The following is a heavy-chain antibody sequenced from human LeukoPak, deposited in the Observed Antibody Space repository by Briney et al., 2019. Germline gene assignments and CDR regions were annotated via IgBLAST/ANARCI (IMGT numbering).Heavy chain of an antibody. CDR3: TRGEYSSSWYEY. D-gene: IGHD6-13*01. J-gene: IGHJ4*02. CDR2: IRSKAYGGTT. Sequence: GGSLRLSCTTSGFTFGDYGMSWVRQAPGKGLEWVGFIRSKAYGGTTENAASVKGRFTISRDDSKSIAYLQMNSLKTEDTAVYYCTRGEYSSSWYEYWGQGTLVTVSS. V-gene: IGHV3-49*04. CDR1: GFTFGDYG.